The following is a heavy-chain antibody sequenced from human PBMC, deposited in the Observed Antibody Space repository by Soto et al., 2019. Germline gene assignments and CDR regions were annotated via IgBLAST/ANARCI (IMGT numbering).Heavy chain of an antibody. V-gene: IGHV3-30-3*01. Sequence: GGSLRLSCAASGFTFSSYAMHWVRQAPGKGLEWVAVISYDGSNKYYADSVKGRFTISRDNSKNTLYLQVNSLRAEDTAVYYCARDRQPPSSGYFPYYYYGMDVWGQGTTVTVSS. D-gene: IGHD3-22*01. J-gene: IGHJ6*02. CDR1: GFTFSSYA. CDR3: ARDRQPPSSGYFPYYYYGMDV. CDR2: ISYDGSNK.